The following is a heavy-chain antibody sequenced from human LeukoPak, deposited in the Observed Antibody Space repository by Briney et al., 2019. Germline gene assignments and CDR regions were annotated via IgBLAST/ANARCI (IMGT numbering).Heavy chain of an antibody. CDR2: IYPGDSDT. J-gene: IGHJ5*02. V-gene: IGHV5-51*01. CDR3: ARQCCGIAAAGHWFDP. CDR1: GYSFTSYW. Sequence: GESLKISCKGSGYSFTSYWISWVRQMPGKGLEWMGIIYPGDSDTRYSPSFQGQVTISADKSISTAYLQWSSLKASDTAMYYCARQCCGIAAAGHWFDPWGQGTLVTVSS. D-gene: IGHD6-13*01.